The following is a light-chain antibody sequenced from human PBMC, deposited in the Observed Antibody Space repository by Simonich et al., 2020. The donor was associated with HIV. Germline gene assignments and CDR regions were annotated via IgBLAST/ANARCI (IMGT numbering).Light chain of an antibody. CDR1: QSVSSSY. Sequence: EIVMTQSPATLSVSPGERATLSCRASQSVSSSYLAWYQQKPGLAPRLLIYDASSRATGIPDRFSGSGSGTDFTLTISRLEPEDFAVYYCQHYYITPRTFGQGTKLEIK. V-gene: IGKV3D-20*01. J-gene: IGKJ2*02. CDR2: DAS. CDR3: QHYYITPRT.